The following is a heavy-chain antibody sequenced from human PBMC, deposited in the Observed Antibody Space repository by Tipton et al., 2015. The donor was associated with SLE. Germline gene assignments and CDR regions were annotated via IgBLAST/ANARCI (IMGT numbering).Heavy chain of an antibody. D-gene: IGHD7-27*01. CDR3: VRDLTGGYALYAFDV. CDR1: GASISSCHTY. J-gene: IGHJ3*01. Sequence: TLSLTCTVSGASISSCHTYWGWIRQYPGKGLEWIGYIHRGGNTYSNPSLKSRLTLSVDVSQNQFSLKLTSLTAADTALYYCVRDLTGGYALYAFDVWGQGTLVTVSS. CDR2: IHRGGNT. V-gene: IGHV4-31*03.